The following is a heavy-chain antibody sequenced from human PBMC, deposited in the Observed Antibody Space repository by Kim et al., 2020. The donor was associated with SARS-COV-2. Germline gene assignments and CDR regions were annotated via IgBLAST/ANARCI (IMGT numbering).Heavy chain of an antibody. CDR3: ARWNFYTPDY. Sequence: GGSLRLSCAASGFNFGIYWMSWVRQAPGKGLEWVANIKFDESQKNYVDSVKGRFTISRDNAKKSVFLQMNSLRFEDTGVYFCARWNFYTPDYWGPGTRVSVSS. V-gene: IGHV3-7*01. D-gene: IGHD3-3*01. CDR2: IKFDESQK. CDR1: GFNFGIYW. J-gene: IGHJ4*02.